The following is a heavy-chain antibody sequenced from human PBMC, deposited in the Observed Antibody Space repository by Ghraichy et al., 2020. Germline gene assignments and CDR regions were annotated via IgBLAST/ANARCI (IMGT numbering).Heavy chain of an antibody. J-gene: IGHJ4*02. V-gene: IGHV3-23*01. CDR3: AKNSDLDY. D-gene: IGHD1-26*01. CDR2: ISGSGGRT. Sequence: GGSRRLSCAASGLTLEKNAMTWVRQASGKGLERVSNISGSGGRTYYADSVKGRFTISRDDSKNTVYLQMNSLRVEDTAIYYCAKNSDLDYWGQGTHVSVSS. CDR1: GLTLEKNA.